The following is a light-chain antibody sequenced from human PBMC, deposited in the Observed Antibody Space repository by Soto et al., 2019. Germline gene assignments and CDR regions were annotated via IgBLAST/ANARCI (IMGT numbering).Light chain of an antibody. V-gene: IGKV3-15*01. Sequence: ELLMTHSPATLSVSPGERATLSCRASQSVSSNLAWYQQKPGQAPRLLIYGASTRATGIPARFSGSGSGTEFTLTISSLQSEDFAVYYCQQYNNWPRTFGQGTKVDSK. CDR1: QSVSSN. CDR3: QQYNNWPRT. J-gene: IGKJ1*01. CDR2: GAS.